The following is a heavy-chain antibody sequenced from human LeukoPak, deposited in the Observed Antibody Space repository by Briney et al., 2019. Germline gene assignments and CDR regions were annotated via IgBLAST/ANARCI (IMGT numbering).Heavy chain of an antibody. J-gene: IGHJ4*02. CDR2: IYYSGST. V-gene: IGHV4-59*01. CDR1: GGSISSYY. Sequence: PSETLSLTCTVSGGSISSYYWSWIRQPPGKGLEWIGYIYYSGSTNYNPSLKSRVTISVDTPKNQFSLKLSSVTAADTAVYYCARDDCSGGSCFLFDYWGQGTLVTVSS. CDR3: ARDDCSGGSCFLFDY. D-gene: IGHD2-15*01.